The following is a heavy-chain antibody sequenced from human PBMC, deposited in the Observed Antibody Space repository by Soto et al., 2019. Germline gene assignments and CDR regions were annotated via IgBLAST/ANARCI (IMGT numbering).Heavy chain of an antibody. CDR1: GFTFSSYA. V-gene: IGHV3-30-3*01. J-gene: IGHJ4*02. CDR3: ARRCAHIQLWLRASGNCYDY. CDR2: ISYDGSNK. D-gene: IGHD5-18*01. Sequence: QVQLVESGGGVVQPGRSLRLSCAASGFTFSSYAMHWVRQAPGKGLEWVAVISYDGSNKYYADSVKGRFTISRDNSKNTLYLQMNSLRAEGTAVYYCARRCAHIQLWLRASGNCYDYWGQGTLVTVSS.